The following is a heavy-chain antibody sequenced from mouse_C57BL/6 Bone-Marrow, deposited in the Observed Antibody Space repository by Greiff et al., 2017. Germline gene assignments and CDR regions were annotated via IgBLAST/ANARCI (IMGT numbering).Heavy chain of an antibody. CDR1: GYTFTTYP. Sequence: QVQLQQSGAELVKPGASVQMSCKASGYTFTTYPIEWMKQNHGQSLEWIGNFHPYNDDTKYNEKFKGKATLTVEKSSSTVYLELSRLTSEDSSVDYRERCGNSGGYYFDDWGKGTTLTVSS. J-gene: IGHJ2*01. CDR3: ERCGNSGGYYFDD. V-gene: IGHV1-47*01. CDR2: FHPYNDDT.